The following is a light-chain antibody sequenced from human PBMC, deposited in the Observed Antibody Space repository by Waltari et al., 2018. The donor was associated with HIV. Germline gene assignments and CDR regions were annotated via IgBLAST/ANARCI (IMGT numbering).Light chain of an antibody. Sequence: SSELTQDPAVSVALGQTVRITCQGDSLSRQYASWDQQKPGQAPLLVVYGENPRPSRIPVRFSGSSSGTTASLTITGAQAEAESDYYCSSRDSSDYPVFFCGGTNLTVL. CDR1: SLSRQY. CDR2: GEN. CDR3: SSRDSSDYPVF. J-gene: IGLJ2*01. V-gene: IGLV3-19*01.